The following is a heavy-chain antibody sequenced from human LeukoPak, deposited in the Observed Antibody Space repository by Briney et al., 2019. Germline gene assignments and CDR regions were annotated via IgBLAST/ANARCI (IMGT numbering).Heavy chain of an antibody. CDR1: GFTFSSYS. D-gene: IGHD1-1*01. CDR2: ISSSSSYI. Sequence: GGSLRLSCAASGFTFSSYSMNWVRQAPGKGLEWVSSISSSSSYIYYADSVKGRFTISRDNAKNSLYLQMNSLRAEDTAVYYCAREALERRKASDYWGQGTLVTVSS. CDR3: AREALERRKASDY. J-gene: IGHJ4*02. V-gene: IGHV3-21*01.